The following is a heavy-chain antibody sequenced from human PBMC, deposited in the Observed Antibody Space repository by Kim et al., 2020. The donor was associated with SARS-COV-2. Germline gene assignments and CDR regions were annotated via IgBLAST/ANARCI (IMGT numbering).Heavy chain of an antibody. V-gene: IGHV3-23*01. CDR2: ISAAADTT. J-gene: IGHJ4*02. CDR1: GFTFSSSA. CDR3: ARGFGSGWYHFDY. Sequence: GGSLRLSCAASGFTFSSSALSWVRQAPGTGLERVSAISAAADTTYYADSVKGRFTISRDNSKNTLYLHMNSLRAEDTAIYSFARGFGSGWYHFDYWGQGT. D-gene: IGHD6-19*01.